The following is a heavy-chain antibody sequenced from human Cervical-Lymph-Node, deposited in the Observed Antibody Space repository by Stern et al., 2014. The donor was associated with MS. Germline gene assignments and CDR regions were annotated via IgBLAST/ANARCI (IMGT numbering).Heavy chain of an antibody. J-gene: IGHJ4*02. CDR3: ARGPSSGWYYFDS. D-gene: IGHD6-19*01. V-gene: IGHV3-64*02. CDR1: GFTFSIYA. CDR2: INSNGGAT. Sequence: EVQLVESGEGVVQPGGSLRLSCSASGFTFSIYALHWVRQAPGKGLEYLAAINSNGGATYYADSVQGRFTISRDNSKNTLYLQMDGLSPEDTAVYYCARGPSSGWYYFDSWGQGTLVTVSS.